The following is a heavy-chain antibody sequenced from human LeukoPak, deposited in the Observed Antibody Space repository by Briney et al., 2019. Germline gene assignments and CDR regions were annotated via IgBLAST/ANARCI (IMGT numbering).Heavy chain of an antibody. CDR1: GFTFSSYA. D-gene: IGHD3-16*01. J-gene: IGHJ4*02. CDR3: ARRGGPIDY. CDR2: INHSGST. Sequence: GSLRLSCAASGFTFSSYAMSWVRQAPGKGLEWIGEINHSGSTNYNPSLKSRVTISVDTSKNQFSLKLSSVTAADTAVYYCARRGGPIDYWGQGTLVTVSS. V-gene: IGHV4-34*01.